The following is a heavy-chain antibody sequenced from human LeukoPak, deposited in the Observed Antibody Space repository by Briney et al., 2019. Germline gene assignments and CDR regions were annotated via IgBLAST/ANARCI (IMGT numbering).Heavy chain of an antibody. Sequence: GGSLRLSCAASGFTFNSYAMSWVRQAPGKGLEWVSAISGSGGNTYYADSVKGRFTISRDNSKNTLFLQMNSLRAEDTALYYCARKSASGNYPLDYWGQGTLVTVSS. J-gene: IGHJ4*02. CDR1: GFTFNSYA. CDR2: ISGSGGNT. D-gene: IGHD3-10*01. V-gene: IGHV3-23*01. CDR3: ARKSASGNYPLDY.